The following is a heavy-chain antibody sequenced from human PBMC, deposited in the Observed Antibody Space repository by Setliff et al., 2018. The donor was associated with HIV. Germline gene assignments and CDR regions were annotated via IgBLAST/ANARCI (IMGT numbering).Heavy chain of an antibody. CDR2: IIPMYNTR. CDR3: ARSRADDGSGRYYNNDWFDS. CDR1: GGTFSSFV. Sequence: SVKVSCKTSGGTFSSFVISWVRQAPGQGLEWMGGIIPMYNTRNYAQKFQGRVTITADESTSTAYMVLSSLRSEDTAAYYCARSRADDGSGRYYNNDWFDSWGQGTRVTVSS. J-gene: IGHJ5*01. D-gene: IGHD3-10*01. V-gene: IGHV1-69*13.